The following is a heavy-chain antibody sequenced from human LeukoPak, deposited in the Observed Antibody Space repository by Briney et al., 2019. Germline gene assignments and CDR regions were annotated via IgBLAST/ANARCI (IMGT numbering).Heavy chain of an antibody. CDR3: ARGPPPDFDY. Sequence: SETLSLTCTVSGDSISSYYWSWIRQPAGKGLEWIGRIHPSGSTNYNPSLKSRVTLSVDTSKNQFSLKLNSVTAADTAVYYCARGPPPDFDYWGRGTLVTVPS. J-gene: IGHJ4*02. CDR1: GDSISSYY. V-gene: IGHV4-4*07. CDR2: IHPSGST.